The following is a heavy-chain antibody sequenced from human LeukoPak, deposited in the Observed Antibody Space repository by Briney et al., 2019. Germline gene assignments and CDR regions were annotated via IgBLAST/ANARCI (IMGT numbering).Heavy chain of an antibody. CDR3: SRLGARASDY. D-gene: IGHD3-10*01. CDR2: IYYTGNT. Sequence: SETLSLTCTVSGGSSSNYYWGWICQPPGKGLEWIGSIYYTGNTYYNPSLKSRVTISVDTSKNQFSLRLSSVTAADTAVYFCSRLGARASDYWGQGTLVTVSS. V-gene: IGHV4-39*01. J-gene: IGHJ4*02. CDR1: GGSSSNYY.